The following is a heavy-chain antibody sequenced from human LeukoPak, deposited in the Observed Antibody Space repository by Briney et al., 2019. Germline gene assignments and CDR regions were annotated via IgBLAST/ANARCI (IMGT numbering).Heavy chain of an antibody. CDR2: IIRIFGTA. Sequence: SVKVSCKASGGTFSSYAISWVRQAPGQGLEWMGGIIRIFGTANYAQKFQGRVTITADESTSTAYMELSSLRSEDTAVYYCARDYTVSSSSAADYYGMDVWGQGATVTVSS. CDR3: ARDYTVSSSSAADYYGMDV. J-gene: IGHJ6*02. D-gene: IGHD6-6*01. V-gene: IGHV1-69*13. CDR1: GGTFSSYA.